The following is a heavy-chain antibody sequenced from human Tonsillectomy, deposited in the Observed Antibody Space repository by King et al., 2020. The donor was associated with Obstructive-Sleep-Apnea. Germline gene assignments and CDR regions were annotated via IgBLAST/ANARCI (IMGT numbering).Heavy chain of an antibody. J-gene: IGHJ2*01. D-gene: IGHD3-22*01. CDR2: IYYSGST. Sequence: QLQESGPGLVKPSETLSPTCTVSGGSISSNSYYWGWIRQPPGKGLEWIGNIYYSGSTYYNPSLKSRVTLSVDTSKNQFSLKLSSVTAADTAVFYCARERGGVTMIVDNWHGDLWGRGTLAT. CDR3: ARERGGVTMIVDNWHGDL. V-gene: IGHV4-39*07. CDR1: GGSISSNSYY.